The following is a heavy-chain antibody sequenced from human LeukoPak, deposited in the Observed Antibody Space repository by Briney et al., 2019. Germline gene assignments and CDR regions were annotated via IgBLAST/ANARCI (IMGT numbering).Heavy chain of an antibody. CDR2: FDPEDGET. Sequence: GASVKVSCKVSGYTLTELSMHWVRQAPGKGLEWMGGFDPEDGETIYAQKFQGRVTMTEDTSTDTAYMELSSLRSEDTAVCYCVTGRIVVVTDGAFDIWGQGTMVTVSS. V-gene: IGHV1-24*01. CDR1: GYTLTELS. CDR3: VTGRIVVVTDGAFDI. D-gene: IGHD3-22*01. J-gene: IGHJ3*02.